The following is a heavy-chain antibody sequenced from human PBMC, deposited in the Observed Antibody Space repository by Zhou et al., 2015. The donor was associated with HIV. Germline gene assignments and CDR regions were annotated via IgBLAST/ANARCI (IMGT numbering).Heavy chain of an antibody. CDR2: ISSSNSYI. V-gene: IGHV3-21*04. D-gene: IGHD3-22*01. CDR1: GFTFSSYD. Sequence: EVKVVESWGRRGPDGGSLRLSCAATGFTFSSYDMHWVRQATRKGLEWVSSISSSNSYIYYADSVKGRFTISRDNAKNSLYLQMNSLRAEDTALYYCARDFGISSGFVGGAFYWGQGTLVTVSS. J-gene: IGHJ4*02. CDR3: ARDFGISSGFVGGAFY.